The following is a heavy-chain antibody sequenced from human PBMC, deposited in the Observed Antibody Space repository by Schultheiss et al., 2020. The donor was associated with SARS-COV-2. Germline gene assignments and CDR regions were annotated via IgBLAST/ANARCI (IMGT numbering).Heavy chain of an antibody. Sequence: GESLKISCAASGFTFSSYSMNWVRQAPGKGLEWVSSISSSGSTIYYADSVKGRFTISRDNAKNSLYLQMNSLRAEDTAVYYCARENYDFWSGMGINAFDIWGQGTMVTVSS. CDR2: ISSSGSTI. J-gene: IGHJ3*02. CDR1: GFTFSSYS. V-gene: IGHV3-48*04. D-gene: IGHD3-3*01. CDR3: ARENYDFWSGMGINAFDI.